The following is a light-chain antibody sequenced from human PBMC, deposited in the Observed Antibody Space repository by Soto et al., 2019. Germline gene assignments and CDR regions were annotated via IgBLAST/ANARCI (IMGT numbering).Light chain of an antibody. Sequence: EIVMTQSPATLSVSPGERATLSCRASQSVSSNLAWYQQKPGQAPRLLIYGASTRATDIPARFSGSGSGTEFTLTISSLQSEDFAVYYCQQYNNWLFTFGPGTKVDIK. CDR1: QSVSSN. V-gene: IGKV3D-15*01. CDR3: QQYNNWLFT. CDR2: GAS. J-gene: IGKJ3*01.